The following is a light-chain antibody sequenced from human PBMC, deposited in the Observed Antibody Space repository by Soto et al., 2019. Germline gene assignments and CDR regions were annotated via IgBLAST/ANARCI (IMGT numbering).Light chain of an antibody. J-gene: IGKJ1*01. CDR1: QIIGTSY. V-gene: IGKV3-20*01. CDR2: GTS. CDR3: QQYDSSPRT. Sequence: EIVLTQSPGTLSLSPGERATLSCRAGQIIGTSYLAWYQHKPGQAPRLLIYGTSSRATGIPDRFSGSGSGTDFTLTINRLEPEDFAVYFCQQYDSSPRTFGQGTKVEIK.